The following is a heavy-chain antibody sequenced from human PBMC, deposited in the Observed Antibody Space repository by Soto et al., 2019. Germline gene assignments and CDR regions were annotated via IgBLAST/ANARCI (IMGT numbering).Heavy chain of an antibody. D-gene: IGHD5-12*01. CDR1: GYTFRNYD. J-gene: IGHJ6*02. V-gene: IGHV1-18*01. CDR3: ARKGYIGNFGLDV. CDR2: ISISKGKT. Sequence: QVQLVQSGAEVKRPGASVKVSCKASGYTFRNYDVAWVRRAPGHGLEWMGWISISKGKTYYQESLQGRVTMTMDTGTTTAYKEVRSLRSDATAVYYCARKGYIGNFGLDVWGQGTTVTVSS.